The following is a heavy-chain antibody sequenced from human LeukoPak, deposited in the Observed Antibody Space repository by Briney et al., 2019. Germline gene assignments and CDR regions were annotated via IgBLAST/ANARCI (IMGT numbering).Heavy chain of an antibody. J-gene: IGHJ4*02. D-gene: IGHD1-26*01. CDR1: GLTFSGYT. V-gene: IGHV3-66*01. Sequence: GGSLRLSCAASGLTFSGYTMSWVRQAPGKGLEWVSVIYSGGSTYYADSVKGRFTISRDNSKNTLYLQMNSLRAEDTAVYYCAREGSGFDYWGQGTLVTVSS. CDR3: AREGSGFDY. CDR2: IYSGGST.